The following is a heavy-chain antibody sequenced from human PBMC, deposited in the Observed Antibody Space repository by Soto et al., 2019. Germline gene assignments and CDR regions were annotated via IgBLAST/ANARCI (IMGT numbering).Heavy chain of an antibody. CDR1: GFSFSSYG. D-gene: IGHD3-22*01. J-gene: IGHJ6*02. CDR2: IKSKTDGGTT. Sequence: PGGSLRLSCAASGFSFSSYGIHWVRQAPGKGLEWVGRIKSKTDGGTTDYAAPVKGRFTISRDDSKNTLYLQMNSLKTEDTAVYYCTTGSAYYYDSSGYYLTYYYYGMDVWGQGTTVTVSS. V-gene: IGHV3-15*07. CDR3: TTGSAYYYDSSGYYLTYYYYGMDV.